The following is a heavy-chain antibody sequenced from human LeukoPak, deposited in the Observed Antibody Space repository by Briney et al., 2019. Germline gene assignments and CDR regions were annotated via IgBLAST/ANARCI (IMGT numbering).Heavy chain of an antibody. CDR3: ARDGPQHGYDWTPIVRYYYYMDV. D-gene: IGHD5-12*01. Sequence: RASVKVSCKASGYTFTSYGISWVRQAPGQGLEWMGWISAYNGNTNYAQKLQGRVTMTTDTSTSTAYMELRSLRSDDTAVYYCARDGPQHGYDWTPIVRYYYYMDVWGKGTTVTISS. V-gene: IGHV1-18*01. CDR2: ISAYNGNT. CDR1: GYTFTSYG. J-gene: IGHJ6*03.